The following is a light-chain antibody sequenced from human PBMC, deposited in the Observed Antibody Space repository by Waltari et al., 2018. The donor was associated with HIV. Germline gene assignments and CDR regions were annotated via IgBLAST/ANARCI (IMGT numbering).Light chain of an antibody. CDR3: QHRSNWPPST. V-gene: IGKV3-11*01. CDR1: QAVSNF. Sequence: EILLTQSPATLSLSPGERATLSCRASQAVSNFLAWYQQKPGQAPRLLIYDAFKRATDIPDRFSGSGSGADFTLTISSLEPEYFAVYYCQHRSNWPPSTFGQGTKLEIK. J-gene: IGKJ2*02. CDR2: DAF.